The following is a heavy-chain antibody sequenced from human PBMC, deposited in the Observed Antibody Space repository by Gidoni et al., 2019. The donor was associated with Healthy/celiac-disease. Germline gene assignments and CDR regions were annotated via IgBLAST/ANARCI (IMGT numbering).Heavy chain of an antibody. CDR2: IIPIFGTA. Sequence: HVQPVQSGAEVKNPGSSVQVSCKASVGTFSSYAISWARQAPGQGLEWMGGIIPIFGTANYARKFQGRVTITADESTSTAYMELSSLRSEDTAVYYCARVSADWYFDLWGRGTLVTVSS. V-gene: IGHV1-69*01. CDR1: VGTFSSYA. D-gene: IGHD1-26*01. CDR3: ARVSADWYFDL. J-gene: IGHJ2*01.